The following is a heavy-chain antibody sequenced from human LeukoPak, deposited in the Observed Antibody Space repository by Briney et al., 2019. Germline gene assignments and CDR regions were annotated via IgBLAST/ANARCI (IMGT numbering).Heavy chain of an antibody. V-gene: IGHV1-46*01. CDR3: AREPPRACYFDF. CDR2: IYSGNGGT. Sequence: ASVKVSCKTSGYTFTSYHIHWVRQAPGQGPEWMGTIYSGNGGTKSAQMFRGRITMTGDTSTSTVYMEFSSLNSADTAVYFCAREPPRACYFDFWGQGTPVTVSS. CDR1: GYTFTSYH. J-gene: IGHJ4*02.